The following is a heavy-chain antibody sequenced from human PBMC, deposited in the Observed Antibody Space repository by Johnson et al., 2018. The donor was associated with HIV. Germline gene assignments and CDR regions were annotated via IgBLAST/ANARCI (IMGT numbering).Heavy chain of an antibody. J-gene: IGHJ3*02. CDR1: GFTFSNYA. D-gene: IGHD5-24*01. Sequence: EVQLVESGGGLVQPGGSLRLSCAASGFTFSNYAMHWVRQAPGKGLEWVSGISRNSDKIGYADSVRGRFSISRDNAKNSLYLQMNSLRAEDTAVYYCARELEIAQGLDAFDIWGQGTLVTVSS. V-gene: IGHV3-9*01. CDR3: ARELEIAQGLDAFDI. CDR2: ISRNSDKI.